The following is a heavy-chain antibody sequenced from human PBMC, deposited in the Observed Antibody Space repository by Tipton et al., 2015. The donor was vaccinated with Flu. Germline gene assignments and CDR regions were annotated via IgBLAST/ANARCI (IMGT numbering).Heavy chain of an antibody. CDR3: ARDLWNDRRAYYYYGVDV. J-gene: IGHJ6*02. D-gene: IGHD1-1*01. Sequence: TLSLTCTVSGGSISTTIYYWGWVRQPPGKGLEWIGGIYYSGTTYYNPSLKSRVTISIDASKNQFSLDLTSLTAADTAVYYCARDLWNDRRAYYYYGVDVWGQGTTVTVPS. CDR1: GGSISTTIYY. CDR2: IYYSGTT. V-gene: IGHV4-39*07.